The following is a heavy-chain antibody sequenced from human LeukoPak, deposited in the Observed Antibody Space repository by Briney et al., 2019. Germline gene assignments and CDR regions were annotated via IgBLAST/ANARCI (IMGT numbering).Heavy chain of an antibody. D-gene: IGHD3-10*01. Sequence: GGSLRLSCAASGFTFSSYAMHWVRQAPGKGLEWVAVISYDGSNKYYADSVKGRFTISRDNAKNSLYLQMNSLRDEDTAVYYCAREPRWADRVFDCWGQGTLVTVSS. CDR3: AREPRWADRVFDC. V-gene: IGHV3-30-3*01. CDR2: ISYDGSNK. CDR1: GFTFSSYA. J-gene: IGHJ4*02.